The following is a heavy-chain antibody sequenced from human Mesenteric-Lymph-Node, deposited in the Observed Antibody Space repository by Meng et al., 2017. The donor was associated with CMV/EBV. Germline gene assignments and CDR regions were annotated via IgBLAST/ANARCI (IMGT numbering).Heavy chain of an antibody. CDR1: GGSIASTSCS. D-gene: IGHD6-13*01. CDR2: IYYSGST. V-gene: IGHV4-39*01. J-gene: IGHJ4*02. Sequence: LPCTVSGGSIASTSCSWGSLLPPPGRGLAWIGSIYYSGSTSYTPSLKSRVTISVGTSKDPFSLGLSSVPSAATAVYYCACQKQLPDYWGQGTLVTVSS. CDR3: ACQKQLPDY.